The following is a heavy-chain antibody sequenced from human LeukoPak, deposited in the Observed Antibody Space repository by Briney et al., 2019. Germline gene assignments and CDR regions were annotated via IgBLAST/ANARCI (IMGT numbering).Heavy chain of an antibody. D-gene: IGHD2-21*01. CDR1: GGSISSNSNY. Sequence: PSETLSLTCTVSGGSISSNSNYWAWIRQPPGRGLEWIGNRAYGGSTYYSPSLESRVTISVDTSKNQFSLRLSSVTAADTAVYYCARQALWFFDHWGQGTLVTVS. CDR2: RAYGGST. J-gene: IGHJ4*02. CDR3: ARQALWFFDH. V-gene: IGHV4-39*01.